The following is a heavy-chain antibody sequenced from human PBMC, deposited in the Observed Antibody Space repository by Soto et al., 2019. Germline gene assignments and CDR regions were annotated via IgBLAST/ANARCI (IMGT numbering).Heavy chain of an antibody. D-gene: IGHD6-13*01. CDR1: GGSISGYS. J-gene: IGHJ4*02. V-gene: IGHV4-59*01. Sequence: PSETLSLTCTVSGGSISGYSWSWIRQPPGKGLEWIGYIYYSGSTNYNPSLKSRVTISVDTSKNQFSLKLSSVTAADTAVYYCARGKQYFDYWGPGTLVTVSS. CDR3: ARGKQYFDY. CDR2: IYYSGST.